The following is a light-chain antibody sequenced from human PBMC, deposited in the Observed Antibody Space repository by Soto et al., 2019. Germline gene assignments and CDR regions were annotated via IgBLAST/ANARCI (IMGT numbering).Light chain of an antibody. CDR2: EVS. CDR1: SSDVGGYNY. Sequence: QSVLTQPPSASGSPGQSVTISCTGTSSDVGGYNYVSWYQQHPGKAPKLMIYEVSKRPSGVPDRVSGSKSGNTASLTVSGLQAEYEADYYCSSYAGSKNVVFGGGTKLTVL. V-gene: IGLV2-8*01. J-gene: IGLJ2*01. CDR3: SSYAGSKNVV.